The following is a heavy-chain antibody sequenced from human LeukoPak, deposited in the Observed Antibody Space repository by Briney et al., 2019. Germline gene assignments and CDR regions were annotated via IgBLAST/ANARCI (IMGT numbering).Heavy chain of an antibody. CDR1: GGSISSYY. Sequence: PSETLSLTCTVSGGSISSYYWSWVRQPPGKGLEWIGYIYYSGSTNYNPSFKSRVTISVDTSKNQFSLKLSSVTAADTAVYYCARRITYYYDSSGYYWGNWFDPWGQGTLVTVSS. J-gene: IGHJ5*02. D-gene: IGHD3-22*01. CDR3: ARRITYYYDSSGYYWGNWFDP. V-gene: IGHV4-59*08. CDR2: IYYSGST.